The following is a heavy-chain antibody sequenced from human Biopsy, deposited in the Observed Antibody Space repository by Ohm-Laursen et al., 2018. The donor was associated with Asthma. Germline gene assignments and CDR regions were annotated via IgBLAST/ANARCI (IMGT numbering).Heavy chain of an antibody. CDR3: ARLWEEVDC. Sequence: TLSLTCSVSGYSISNGGYYWTWVRQRPGKGLEWIGNIYHRGNTKYNPSLKSRLSFSVDTSKNQFSLKLSSVTAADTAVYYCARLWEEVDCWGQGTLVTVSS. CDR1: GYSISNGGYY. D-gene: IGHD1-26*01. V-gene: IGHV4-31*03. CDR2: IYHRGNT. J-gene: IGHJ4*02.